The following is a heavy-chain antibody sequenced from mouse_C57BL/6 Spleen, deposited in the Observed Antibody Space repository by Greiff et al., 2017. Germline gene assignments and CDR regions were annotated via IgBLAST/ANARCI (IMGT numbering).Heavy chain of an antibody. J-gene: IGHJ1*03. CDR1: GFSLTSYA. V-gene: IGHV2-9-1*01. D-gene: IGHD1-1*01. CDR3: ARNPTTHGSSHWYFDV. CDR2: IWTGGGT. Sequence: QVQLKESGPGLVAPSQSLSITCTVSGFSLTSYAISWVRQPPGKGLEWLGGIWTGGGTNYNSALKSRLSISKDNSKSQVFLKMNSLQTDDTARYYRARNPTTHGSSHWYFDVWGTGTTVTVSS.